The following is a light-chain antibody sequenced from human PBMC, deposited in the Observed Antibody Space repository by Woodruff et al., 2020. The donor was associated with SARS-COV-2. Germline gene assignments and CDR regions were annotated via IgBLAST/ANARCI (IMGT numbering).Light chain of an antibody. CDR1: SSDVGGYKY. Sequence: GTSSDVGGYKYVSWYQQHPGKAPKLMIYEVSNRPSGVSNRFSGSKSGNTASLTISGLQGEDEADYYCSSYTSSSTLVFGG. V-gene: IGLV2-14*01. J-gene: IGLJ3*02. CDR3: SSYTSSSTLV. CDR2: EVS.